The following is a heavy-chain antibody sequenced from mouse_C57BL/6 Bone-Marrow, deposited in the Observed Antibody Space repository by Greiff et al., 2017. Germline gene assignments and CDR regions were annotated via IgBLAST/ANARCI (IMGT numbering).Heavy chain of an antibody. J-gene: IGHJ1*03. D-gene: IGHD1-1*01. CDR1: GYTFTSYG. Sequence: QVQLKESGAELARPGASVKLSCKASGYTFTSYGISWVKQRTGQGLEWIGEIYPSSGSTNYNEKFKSKATLTVDKSSSTAYMQLSSLTSEDSAVYYCARWAYGSSYRWYFDVWGTGTTVTVSS. CDR3: ARWAYGSSYRWYFDV. CDR2: IYPSSGST. V-gene: IGHV1-81*01.